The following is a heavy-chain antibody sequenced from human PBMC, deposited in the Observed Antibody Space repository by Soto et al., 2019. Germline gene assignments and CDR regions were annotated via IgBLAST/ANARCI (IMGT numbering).Heavy chain of an antibody. CDR1: GFSVSATS. D-gene: IGHD5-18*01. V-gene: IGHV3-53*01. CDR2: MHRGGTT. CDR3: ARVNTTLVDHFDC. Sequence: SLRLYCVVSGFSVSATSIFWLRQATGKGLEWVSLMHRGGTTDNADSVKGRFTTSRDKSKNTLYLHMNGLRVEDTAVYYCARVNTTLVDHFDCWGQGTLVTVSS. J-gene: IGHJ4*02.